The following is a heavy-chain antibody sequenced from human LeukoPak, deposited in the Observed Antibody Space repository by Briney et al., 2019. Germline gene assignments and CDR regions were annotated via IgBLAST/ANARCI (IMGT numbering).Heavy chain of an antibody. D-gene: IGHD2-2*02. V-gene: IGHV5-51*01. CDR3: ARLPCSSTSCYTGGYFDY. CDR1: GYSFTSYW. J-gene: IGHJ4*02. Sequence: GESLKISCKGSGYSFTSYWIGWVRQMPGKGLEWMGIIYPGDSDTRYSPSFQGQVTISADKSISTAYLQWSSLKASDTAMYYCARLPCSSTSCYTGGYFDYWGQGTLVTVSS. CDR2: IYPGDSDT.